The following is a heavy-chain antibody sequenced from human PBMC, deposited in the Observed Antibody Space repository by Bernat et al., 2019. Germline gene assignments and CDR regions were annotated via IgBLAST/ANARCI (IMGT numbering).Heavy chain of an antibody. V-gene: IGHV3-66*04. CDR1: GSTFNAYY. D-gene: IGHD1-26*01. Sequence: EVQLVESGGGLVQPGGSLRLLCAASGSTFNAYYMSWVRQAPEKGLEWVSILYSGGSTYYADSVKGRFTISRDNSKNTLYLQMNSLRAEDTAFYYCARLGGSGSYEDYWGQGALVTVS. CDR3: ARLGGSGSYEDY. CDR2: LYSGGST. J-gene: IGHJ4*02.